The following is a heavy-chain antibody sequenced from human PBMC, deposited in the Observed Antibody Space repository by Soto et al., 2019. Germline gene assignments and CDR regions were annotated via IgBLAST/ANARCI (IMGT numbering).Heavy chain of an antibody. CDR2: IYYSGST. CDR3: ARNRLSSGYCSGGSCYAPYFDY. Sequence: SETLSLTCTVSGVSISSGGYYWSWIRQHPGKGLEWIGYIYYSGSTYYNPSLKSRVTISVDTSKNQFSLKLSSVTAADTAVYYCARNRLSSGYCSGGSCYAPYFDYWGQGTLVTVSS. D-gene: IGHD2-15*01. V-gene: IGHV4-31*03. J-gene: IGHJ4*02. CDR1: GVSISSGGYY.